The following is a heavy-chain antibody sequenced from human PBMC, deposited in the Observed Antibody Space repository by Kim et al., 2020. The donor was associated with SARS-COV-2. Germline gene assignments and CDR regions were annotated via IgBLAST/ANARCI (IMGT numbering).Heavy chain of an antibody. V-gene: IGHV1-69*10. D-gene: IGHD2-2*01. CDR3: ARGRRYCSTTSCEILPGY. CDR1: GGTFSRYA. Sequence: SVKVSCKASGGTFSRYAISWVRQAPGQGLEWMGQITPTLGIVNYAQKFQGRVTITADESTGTAYMELGSLRSEDTAVYYCARGRRYCSTTSCEILPGYWGQGTLVTVSS. CDR2: ITPTLGIV. J-gene: IGHJ4*02.